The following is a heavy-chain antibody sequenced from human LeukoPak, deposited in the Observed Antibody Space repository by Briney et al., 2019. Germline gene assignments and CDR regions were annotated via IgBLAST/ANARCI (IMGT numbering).Heavy chain of an antibody. CDR2: IYYSGST. Sequence: SETLSLTCTVSGGSISSGDYYWSWIRQPPGKGLEWIGYIYYSGSTNYNPSLKSRVTISVDTSKNQFSLKLSSVTAADTAVYYCARGPRYSSGRYRVLPDYWGQGTLVTVSS. CDR3: ARGPRYSSGRYRVLPDY. J-gene: IGHJ4*02. V-gene: IGHV4-30-4*08. CDR1: GGSISSGDYY. D-gene: IGHD6-19*01.